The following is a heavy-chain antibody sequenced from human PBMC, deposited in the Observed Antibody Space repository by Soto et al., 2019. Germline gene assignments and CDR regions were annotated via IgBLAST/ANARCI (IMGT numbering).Heavy chain of an antibody. CDR2: ISYSGST. Sequence: QVQLQESGPGLVKPSQTLSLTCTVSGDSISRGNYWSWIRQHPGKGLQWIGYISYSGSTYYNPSLKSRVTISADTSKSQFSLKLTSVTAADTAVYYCVRAAPTAAVDYWGQGSLVTVSS. CDR3: VRAAPTAAVDY. V-gene: IGHV4-31*03. J-gene: IGHJ4*02. D-gene: IGHD1-26*01. CDR1: GDSISRGNY.